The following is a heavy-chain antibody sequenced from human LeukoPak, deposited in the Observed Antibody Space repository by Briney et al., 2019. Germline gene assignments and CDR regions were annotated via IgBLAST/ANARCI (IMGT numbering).Heavy chain of an antibody. J-gene: IGHJ6*03. V-gene: IGHV3-48*01. CDR1: GFTFSTYT. CDR2: IATSSSTI. CDR3: ARFAAGGSYYYYMDV. D-gene: IGHD6-25*01. Sequence: GGSLRLSCAASGFTFSTYTMNWVRQPPGKGLEWVSNIATSSSTIYYADSVKGRFTISRDIAKNSLYLQMNSLRADDTAVYYCARFAAGGSYYYYMDVWGKGTTVTVSS.